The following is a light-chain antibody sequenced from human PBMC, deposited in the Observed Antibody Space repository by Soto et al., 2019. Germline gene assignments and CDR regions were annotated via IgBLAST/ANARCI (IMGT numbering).Light chain of an antibody. CDR3: SSYVGDSRLV. Sequence: QSALTQPPSASGSPGQSVTISCTGTFNDVGGYNYVSWYQQHPGKAPKVIIYAVYKRPSGVPDRFSGSKSGKTASLTVSGRQADDEADYYCSSYVGDSRLVFGGGTKLTV. V-gene: IGLV2-8*01. J-gene: IGLJ3*02. CDR1: FNDVGGYNY. CDR2: AVY.